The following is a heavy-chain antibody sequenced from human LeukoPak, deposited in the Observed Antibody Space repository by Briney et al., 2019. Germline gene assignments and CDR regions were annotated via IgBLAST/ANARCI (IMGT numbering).Heavy chain of an antibody. CDR2: IGSDVRT. Sequence: GGSLRLSCEASGFTFSSNAMSWVRQAPGKGLEWVSGIGSDVRTHYADSVKGRFTISRDNSKNTMYLQMNSLRAEDTAVYYCAKEGSGWSQFDYWGQGTLVTVSS. D-gene: IGHD6-19*01. V-gene: IGHV3-23*01. CDR3: AKEGSGWSQFDY. CDR1: GFTFSSNA. J-gene: IGHJ4*02.